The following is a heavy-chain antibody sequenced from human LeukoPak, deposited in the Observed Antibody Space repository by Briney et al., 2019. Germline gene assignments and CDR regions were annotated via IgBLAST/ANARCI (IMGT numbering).Heavy chain of an antibody. V-gene: IGHV1-2*02. CDR1: GYTLTGYY. CDR3: ARDGASGYLADY. J-gene: IGHJ4*02. D-gene: IGHD3-3*01. Sequence: ASVKVSCKASGYTLTGYYMHWVRQAPGQGHEWMGWINPNSGGTNYAQKFQGRVTMTRDTSISTAYMELSRLGSDDTAVYYCARDGASGYLADYWGQGTLVTVSS. CDR2: INPNSGGT.